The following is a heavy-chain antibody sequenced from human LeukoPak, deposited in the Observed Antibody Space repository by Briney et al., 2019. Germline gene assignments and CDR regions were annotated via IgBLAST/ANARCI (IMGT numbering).Heavy chain of an antibody. CDR2: ISYDGSNK. Sequence: PGGALLRSYAAAGFTFSSYAMQWVRRAAGKGVEGGAVISYDGSNKYYSDSVKGRFTISRDNSKNTLYLQMNSLRAEHTAVYYCARDQWSFSYFDYWGQGTLVTVSS. CDR3: ARDQWSFSYFDY. V-gene: IGHV3-30*04. J-gene: IGHJ4*02. CDR1: GFTFSSYA. D-gene: IGHD1-26*01.